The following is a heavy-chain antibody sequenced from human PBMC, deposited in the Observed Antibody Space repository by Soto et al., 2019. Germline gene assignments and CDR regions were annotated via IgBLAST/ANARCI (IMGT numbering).Heavy chain of an antibody. Sequence: EVQLLESGGGLVQPGESLRLSCAASGITFSSYAMNWVRQAPGKGLEWVSSISGSGGITHYADSVKGRFTISRDNSKNTLYLQMNTLRAEDTALFYCPKAVATPFGWFNPWAREPWSPSPQ. CDR1: GITFSSYA. V-gene: IGHV3-23*01. CDR2: ISGSGGIT. CDR3: PKAVATPFGWFNP. J-gene: IGHJ5*02. D-gene: IGHD2-15*01.